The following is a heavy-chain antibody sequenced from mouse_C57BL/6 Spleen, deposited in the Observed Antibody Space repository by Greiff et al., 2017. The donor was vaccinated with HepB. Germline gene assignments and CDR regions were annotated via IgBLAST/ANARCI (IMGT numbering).Heavy chain of an antibody. D-gene: IGHD1-1*01. CDR3: AKNLITTVVEGAMDY. J-gene: IGHJ4*01. CDR2: IWRGGST. Sequence: QVQLKQSGPGLVQPSQSLSITCTVSGFSLTSYGVHWVRQSPGKGLEWLGVIWRGGSTDYNAAFMSRLSITKDNSKSQVFYKMNRLQADDTAIYYCAKNLITTVVEGAMDYWGQGTSVTVSS. V-gene: IGHV2-5*01. CDR1: GFSLTSYG.